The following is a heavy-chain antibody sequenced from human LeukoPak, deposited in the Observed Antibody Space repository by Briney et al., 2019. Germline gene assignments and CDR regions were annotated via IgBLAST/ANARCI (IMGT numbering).Heavy chain of an antibody. CDR3: AKDSRSSSSRGAFDY. J-gene: IGHJ4*02. V-gene: IGHV3-23*01. CDR2: ISGSGGST. Sequence: GGSLRLSCAASGFTFSSYAMSWVRQTPGKGLEWVLGISGSGGSTYFADPVKGRFTISRDNSKNMLYLQMNSLRAEDTAVYYCAKDSRSSSSRGAFDYWGQGTLVTVPS. D-gene: IGHD6-13*01. CDR1: GFTFSSYA.